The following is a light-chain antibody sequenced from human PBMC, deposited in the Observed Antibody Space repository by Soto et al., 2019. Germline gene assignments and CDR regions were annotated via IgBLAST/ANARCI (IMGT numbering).Light chain of an antibody. CDR3: QQYNSYSWT. V-gene: IGKV3-20*01. Sequence: EIVLTQSPGTLSLSPVERATLSCRASQSVSNNYLAWYQQKPGQAPRLLIYGASNRATGIPDRFSGSGSGTEFTLTISSLQPDDFATYYCQQYNSYSWTFGQGTKVDIK. CDR1: QSVSNNY. J-gene: IGKJ1*01. CDR2: GAS.